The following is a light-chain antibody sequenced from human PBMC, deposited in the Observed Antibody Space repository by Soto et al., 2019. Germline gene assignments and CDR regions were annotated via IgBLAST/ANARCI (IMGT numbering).Light chain of an antibody. CDR2: GAS. J-gene: IGKJ5*01. Sequence: EIVMTQSPATLSVSPGDRATLSCRASQSVTSNLAWYQQKPGQAPRLLIYGASTRATGIPARFSGSGSGTEFTLTISSLQSADFAVYFGQQYKNWPTITFGQGTRLEIK. V-gene: IGKV3-15*01. CDR3: QQYKNWPTIT. CDR1: QSVTSN.